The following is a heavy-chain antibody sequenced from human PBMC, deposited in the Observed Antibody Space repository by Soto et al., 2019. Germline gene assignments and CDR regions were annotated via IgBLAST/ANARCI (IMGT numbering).Heavy chain of an antibody. CDR1: GGSISSGDHY. Sequence: QVQLQESGPGLVKPSQTLSLTCTVSGGSISSGDHYWSWIRQPPGKGLEWIGSIHYSGSTYYNPSLKSRVTISLDMSKNQFFLKLSSVTAADTAVYYCGRKYRDGYDFWGQGTLVTVSS. J-gene: IGHJ4*02. V-gene: IGHV4-30-4*01. CDR2: IHYSGST. CDR3: GRKYRDGYDF. D-gene: IGHD6-6*01.